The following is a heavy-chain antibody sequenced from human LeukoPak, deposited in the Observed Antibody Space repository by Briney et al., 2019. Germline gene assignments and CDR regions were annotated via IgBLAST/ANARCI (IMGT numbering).Heavy chain of an antibody. Sequence: GESLKISCKGSGYSFTTYWIGWVRQQPGKGLEWMGLIFPGDSDTKYSPSFQGQVTISADKSVSTAYLQWSSLKASDTAVYYCATYFAGAETFDIWGQGTMVTVSS. J-gene: IGHJ3*02. D-gene: IGHD3-16*01. V-gene: IGHV5-51*01. CDR1: GYSFTTYW. CDR3: ATYFAGAETFDI. CDR2: IFPGDSDT.